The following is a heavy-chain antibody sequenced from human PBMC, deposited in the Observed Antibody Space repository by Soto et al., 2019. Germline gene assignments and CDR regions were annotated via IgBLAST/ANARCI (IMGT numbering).Heavy chain of an antibody. CDR2: ISSSGSTI. V-gene: IGHV3-11*01. D-gene: IGHD4-17*01. CDR1: GFTFSDYY. Sequence: QVQLVESGGGLVKPGGSLRLSCAASGFTFSDYYMSWIRQAPGKGLEWVSYISSSGSTIYYADSVKGRFTISRDNAKNSVYLQMSSLRAEDTAVYYCARVTWHMTAVTGGLNYWGQGTLVTVSS. CDR3: ARVTWHMTAVTGGLNY. J-gene: IGHJ4*02.